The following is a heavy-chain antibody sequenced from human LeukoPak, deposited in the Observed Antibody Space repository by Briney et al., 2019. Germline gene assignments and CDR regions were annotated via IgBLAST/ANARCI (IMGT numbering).Heavy chain of an antibody. CDR1: GGSISSYY. CDR2: ISYSGST. CDR3: AKLGDSTSRLYYFDY. Sequence: SETLSLTCTVSGGSISSYYWSWIRQPPGKGLEWIGYISYSGSTYYNPSLKSRVTISVDTSKSQFSLKLSSVTAADTAVYYCAKLGDSTSRLYYFDYWGQGTLVTVSS. V-gene: IGHV4-59*08. D-gene: IGHD6-6*01. J-gene: IGHJ4*02.